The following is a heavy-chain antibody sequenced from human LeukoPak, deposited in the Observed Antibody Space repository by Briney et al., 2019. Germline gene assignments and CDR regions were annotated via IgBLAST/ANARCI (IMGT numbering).Heavy chain of an antibody. CDR2: IYHSGST. D-gene: IGHD3-3*01. CDR1: GYSISSGYY. CDR3: ARLYDFWSGYELDY. Sequence: SETLSLTWAVSGYSISSGYYWGWIRQPPGKGLEWIGSIYHSGSTYYNPSLKSRVTISVDTSKNQFSLKLSSVTAADTAVYYCARLYDFWSGYELDYWGQGTLVTVSS. J-gene: IGHJ4*02. V-gene: IGHV4-38-2*01.